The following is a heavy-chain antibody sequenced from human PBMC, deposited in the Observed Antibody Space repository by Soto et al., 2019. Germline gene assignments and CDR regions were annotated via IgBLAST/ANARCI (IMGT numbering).Heavy chain of an antibody. D-gene: IGHD3-22*01. J-gene: IGHJ6*02. CDR1: GYTFTTYG. Sequence: ASVKVSCKASGYTFTTYGIIWVRQAPGQGLEWMGWISGNNGNTNYAQKLQGRVTMTTDTSTSTAYMELRSLRSDDTAVYYCARDSYDRSAYTQRYYNGMDVWGQ. CDR3: ARDSYDRSAYTQRYYNGMDV. V-gene: IGHV1-18*01. CDR2: ISGNNGNT.